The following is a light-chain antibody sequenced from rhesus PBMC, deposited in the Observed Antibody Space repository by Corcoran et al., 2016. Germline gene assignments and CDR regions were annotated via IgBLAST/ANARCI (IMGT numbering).Light chain of an antibody. CDR2: KAS. J-gene: IGKJ4*01. CDR3: QHGYGTPLT. Sequence: DIQMTQSPSSLSASVGDRVTITCRASENVNNYLNWYQQKPGKAPKLLLYKASNLQTGVPSRFSGSGSGTDYTFTLSSLQPEDVATYYCQHGYGTPLTFGGGTKVELQ. CDR1: ENVNNY. V-gene: IGKV1-74*01.